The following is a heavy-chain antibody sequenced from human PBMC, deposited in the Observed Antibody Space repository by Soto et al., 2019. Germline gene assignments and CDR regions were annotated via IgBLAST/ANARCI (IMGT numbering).Heavy chain of an antibody. V-gene: IGHV1-69*01. Sequence: QVQLVQSGAGVKKPGSSVKVSCKASGGTFSSYAISWVRHAPGQGLEWMGGIIPISGTANYAQKYQGRVTITADESTSPAYMELSSLRSEDTAVYYCARSQGSITSSEIYYYYYYGMDVWGQGTTVTVSS. CDR1: GGTFSSYA. CDR2: IIPISGTA. D-gene: IGHD2-2*01. CDR3: ARSQGSITSSEIYYYYYYGMDV. J-gene: IGHJ6*02.